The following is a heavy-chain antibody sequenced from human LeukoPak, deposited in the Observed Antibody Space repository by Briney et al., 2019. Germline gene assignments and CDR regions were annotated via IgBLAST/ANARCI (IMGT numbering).Heavy chain of an antibody. CDR3: AKDRRGNWNYVGHFDH. CDR2: ISEGGGST. Sequence: GGSLRLSCAASGFTFTNAWMNWVRQAPGRGLEWVSIISEGGGSTRYADSAKGRFTISRDNSMNTLYLQMDSLRAEDTAVYYCAKDRRGNWNYVGHFDHWGQGTLVTVSS. D-gene: IGHD1-7*01. V-gene: IGHV3-23*01. J-gene: IGHJ4*02. CDR1: GFTFTNAW.